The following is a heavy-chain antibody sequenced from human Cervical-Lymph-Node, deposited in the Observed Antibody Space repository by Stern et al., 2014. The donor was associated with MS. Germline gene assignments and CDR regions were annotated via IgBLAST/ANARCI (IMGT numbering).Heavy chain of an antibody. V-gene: IGHV3-74*02. J-gene: IGHJ4*02. Sequence: VQLVESGGGLVQPGGSLRLSCAASGFTFSSYWMHWVRQAPGKGLVWVARINGDGSSTTYAESVKGRFTVSRDNAQNTVYLQMNSLRVEDTAVYYCARGIGDYWGQGTLVTVSS. CDR1: GFTFSSYW. CDR2: INGDGSST. D-gene: IGHD3-3*02. CDR3: ARGIGDY.